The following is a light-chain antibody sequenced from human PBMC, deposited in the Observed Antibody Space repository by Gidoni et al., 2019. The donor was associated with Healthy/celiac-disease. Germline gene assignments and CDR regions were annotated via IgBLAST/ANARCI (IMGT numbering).Light chain of an antibody. V-gene: IGKV3-11*01. CDR2: DAS. Sequence: ELVLTQSPATLSLSPGERATLSCRASQSVSSYLAWYQQKPGQAPSLLIYDASNRATGIPARFSGSGSGTDFTLTISSLEPEDFAVYYCQQRSNWLTFGGGNKVEIK. CDR1: QSVSSY. J-gene: IGKJ4*01. CDR3: QQRSNWLT.